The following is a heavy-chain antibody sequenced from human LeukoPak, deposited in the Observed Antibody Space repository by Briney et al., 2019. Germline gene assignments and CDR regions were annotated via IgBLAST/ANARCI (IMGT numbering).Heavy chain of an antibody. Sequence: GASVKVSCKASGGTFSSYAISWVRQAPGQGLEWMGGIIPIFGTANYAQKFQGRVTITADESTSTAYMELSSLRSEDTAVYYCARVRPDPSSSYYYYYGMDVWGQGTTVTVSS. CDR3: ARVRPDPSSSYYYYYGMDV. CDR2: IIPIFGTA. CDR1: GGTFSSYA. J-gene: IGHJ6*02. V-gene: IGHV1-69*13.